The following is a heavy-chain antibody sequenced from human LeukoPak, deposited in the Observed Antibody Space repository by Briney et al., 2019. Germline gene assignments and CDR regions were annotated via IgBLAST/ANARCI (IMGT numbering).Heavy chain of an antibody. CDR3: ARAPSEIGGYYPEYFRH. D-gene: IGHD3-22*01. Sequence: GGSLRLSCAASGFTFSSYWMHWVRHAPGKGLVWVSRIKSDGSTNYADSVKGRFTISREKAKNTGSLQMNSLRAEDTGVYYCARAPSEIGGYYPEYFRHWGQGTRVTVSS. V-gene: IGHV3-74*01. CDR1: GFTFSSYW. CDR2: IKSDGST. J-gene: IGHJ1*01.